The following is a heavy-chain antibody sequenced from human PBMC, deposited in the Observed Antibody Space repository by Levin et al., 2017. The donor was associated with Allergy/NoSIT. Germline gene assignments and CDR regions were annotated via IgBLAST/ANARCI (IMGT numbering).Heavy chain of an antibody. V-gene: IGHV3-33*01. CDR1: GFTFSSYG. J-gene: IGHJ4*02. Sequence: GGSLRLSCAASGFTFSSYGMHWVRQAPGKGLEWVSVIWHDGRKKDYADSVKGRFTISRDNSKNTLYLQMNSLGAEDTSVYYCAREGAYCGGDCYYYKEYWGQGTLVTVSS. CDR2: IWHDGRKK. CDR3: AREGAYCGGDCYYYKEY. D-gene: IGHD2-21*02.